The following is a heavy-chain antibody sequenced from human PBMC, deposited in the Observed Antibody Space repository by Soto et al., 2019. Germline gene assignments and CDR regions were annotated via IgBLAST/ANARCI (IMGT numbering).Heavy chain of an antibody. CDR2: MNPNSGNT. J-gene: IGHJ6*04. V-gene: IGHV1-8*01. CDR3: ARMSSTSLMDV. D-gene: IGHD2-2*01. Sequence: ASVKVSCKASGYTSNSYDINWVRQATGQGLEWMGWMNPNSGNTGYAQKFQGRVTISVDTSKNQFSLKLSSVTAADTAVYYCARMSSTSLMDVWGKGTTVTVSS. CDR1: GYTSNSYD.